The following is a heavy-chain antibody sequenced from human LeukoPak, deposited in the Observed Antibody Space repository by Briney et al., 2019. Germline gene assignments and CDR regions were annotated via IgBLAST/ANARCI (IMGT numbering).Heavy chain of an antibody. V-gene: IGHV1-46*01. CDR1: GYTFTSYY. CDR2: INPSGGST. D-gene: IGHD3-22*01. CDR3: ARAGEYYYDSSDGWYFDL. J-gene: IGHJ2*01. Sequence: ASVKVSCKASGYTFTSYYMHWVRQAPGQGLEWMGIINPSGGSTRYAQKFQGRVTMTRDTSTSTVCMELSSLRSEDTAMYYCARAGEYYYDSSDGWYFDLWGRGTLVTVSS.